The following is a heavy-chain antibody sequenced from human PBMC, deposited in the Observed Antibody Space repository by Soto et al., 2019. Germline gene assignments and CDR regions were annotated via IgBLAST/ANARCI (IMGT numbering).Heavy chain of an antibody. Sequence: DSVKVSCKASGYTFTSYAMHWVRQAPGQRLEWMGWINAGNGNTKYSQKFQGRVTITRDTSASTAYMELSSLRSEDTAVYYCARGLGLYYFDYLGKGTLVTVSS. V-gene: IGHV1-3*01. D-gene: IGHD1-26*01. J-gene: IGHJ4*02. CDR2: INAGNGNT. CDR3: ARGLGLYYFDY. CDR1: GYTFTSYA.